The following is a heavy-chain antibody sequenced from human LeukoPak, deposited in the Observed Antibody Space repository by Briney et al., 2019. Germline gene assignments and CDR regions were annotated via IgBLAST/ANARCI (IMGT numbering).Heavy chain of an antibody. CDR2: IKGDGSEE. CDR3: AREVGTPQAFDI. V-gene: IGHV3-7*01. Sequence: GGSLRLSCAGSGFIFSNNWMSWGRQAPGEGLEWVAKIKGDGSEEYYVESVKGRFRISRDNAKNSLYLQMNSLKAEDTAIYYCAREVGTPQAFDIWGQGTMVTVSS. CDR1: GFIFSNNW. J-gene: IGHJ3*02. D-gene: IGHD1-26*01.